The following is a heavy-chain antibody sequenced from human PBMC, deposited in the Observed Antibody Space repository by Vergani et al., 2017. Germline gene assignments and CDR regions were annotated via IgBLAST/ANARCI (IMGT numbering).Heavy chain of an antibody. Sequence: QVQLVQSGAEVKKPGASVKVSCKASGYTFTGYYMHWVRQAPGQGLEWMGWINPNSGGTNYAQKFQGRVTMTRDTSISTAYMELSRLRSEDTAVYYCATVYCTNGVCYFGWFDPWGQGTLVTVSS. D-gene: IGHD2-8*01. J-gene: IGHJ5*02. V-gene: IGHV1-2*02. CDR2: INPNSGGT. CDR3: ATVYCTNGVCYFGWFDP. CDR1: GYTFTGYY.